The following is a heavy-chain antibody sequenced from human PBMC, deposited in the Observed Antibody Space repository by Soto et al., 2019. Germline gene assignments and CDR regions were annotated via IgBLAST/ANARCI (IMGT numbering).Heavy chain of an antibody. Sequence: QVQLLESGPGLVKPSETLSLTCTVSGGSVSSGSYYWSWIRQPPGKGLECIGYIYSSGSSNYNPSLNSRVIISVDTSKNQFSLKLSSVTAADTAVYYCATAPGYCSGGSCYSSYYYGMDVWGQGTTVTVSS. CDR1: GGSVSSGSYY. CDR3: ATAPGYCSGGSCYSSYYYGMDV. J-gene: IGHJ6*02. D-gene: IGHD2-15*01. V-gene: IGHV4-61*01. CDR2: IYSSGSS.